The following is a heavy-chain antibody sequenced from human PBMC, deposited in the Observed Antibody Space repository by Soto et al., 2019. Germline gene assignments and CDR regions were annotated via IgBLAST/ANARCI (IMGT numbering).Heavy chain of an antibody. CDR3: ARDPSFWSGINYGMDV. CDR2: IIPIFGTA. CDR1: GGTFSSYA. Sequence: QVQLVQSGAEVKKPGSSVKVSCKASGGTFSSYAISWVRQAPGQGLEWMGGIIPIFGTANYAQKFQGRVRITADESTSTAYMELSSLRSEDTAVYYCARDPSFWSGINYGMDVWGQGTTVTVSS. V-gene: IGHV1-69*01. J-gene: IGHJ6*02. D-gene: IGHD3-3*01.